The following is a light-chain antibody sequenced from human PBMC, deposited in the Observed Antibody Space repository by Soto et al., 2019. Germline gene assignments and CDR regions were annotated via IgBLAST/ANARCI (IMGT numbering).Light chain of an antibody. CDR2: GAS. CDR1: QTVSSN. Sequence: EIVLTQSPGTLSLSPLERFTLSFISVQTVSSNFLAWYQQKPGQAPRLLIYGASTRATGIPARFSGSGSGTEFALTISSLQSEDFAVYYCQQYNNWPPIGFGQGTRLEIK. J-gene: IGKJ5*01. V-gene: IGKV3-15*01. CDR3: QQYNNWPPIG.